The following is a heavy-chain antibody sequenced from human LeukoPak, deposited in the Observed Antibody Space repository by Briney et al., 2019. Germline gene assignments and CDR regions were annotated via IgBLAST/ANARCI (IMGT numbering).Heavy chain of an antibody. CDR2: ISSSSSYI. D-gene: IGHD4-17*01. CDR1: GFTFSSFG. Sequence: NPGGSLRLSCAASGFTFSSFGMNWVRQAPGKGLEWVSSISSSSSYIYYADSVKGRFTISRDNAKNSLYLQMNSLRAEDTAVYYCARDTISGLRGYGDYAVYYMDVWGKGTTVTVSS. J-gene: IGHJ6*03. V-gene: IGHV3-21*01. CDR3: ARDTISGLRGYGDYAVYYMDV.